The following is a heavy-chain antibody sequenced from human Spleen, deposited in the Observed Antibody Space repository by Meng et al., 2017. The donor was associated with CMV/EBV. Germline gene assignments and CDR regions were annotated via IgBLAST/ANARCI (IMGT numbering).Heavy chain of an antibody. CDR2: INLNTGGT. CDR1: GYMFIDSY. J-gene: IGHJ4*02. D-gene: IGHD1-1*01. Sequence: ASVKVSCKASGYMFIDSYMHWVRQAPGQGLEWMGWINLNTGGTNYAQKFQGRVTMTRDTSISTAYMELSRLRSDDTAVYYCARGKLEPLDYWGQGTLVTVSS. CDR3: ARGKLEPLDY. V-gene: IGHV1-2*02.